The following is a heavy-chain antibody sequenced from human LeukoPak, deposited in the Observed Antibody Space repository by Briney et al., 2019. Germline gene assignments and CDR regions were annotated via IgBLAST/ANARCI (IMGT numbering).Heavy chain of an antibody. CDR1: GFTFSSYA. Sequence: GGSLRLSCAASGFTFSSYAMSWVRQAPGKGLEWVSAISGSGGSTYYADSVKGRFTISRDNSKNTLYLQMNGLRAEDTAVYYCAKGVGTYDFWSGFGYWGQGTLVTVSS. CDR2: ISGSGGST. J-gene: IGHJ4*02. CDR3: AKGVGTYDFWSGFGY. V-gene: IGHV3-23*01. D-gene: IGHD3-3*01.